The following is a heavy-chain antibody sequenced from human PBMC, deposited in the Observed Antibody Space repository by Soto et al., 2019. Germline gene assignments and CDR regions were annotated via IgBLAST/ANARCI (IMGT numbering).Heavy chain of an antibody. CDR2: ISYDVSNK. CDR1: GFTVRSYA. J-gene: IGHJ4*02. D-gene: IGHD5-12*01. Sequence: PGGCLRLSCAACGFTVRSYAMHWVRQAPGKGLEWVAVISYDVSNKYYADSVKGRFTISRDNSKNTLYLQMNSLRAEDTAVYYCATDAGERWLQLWDFDYWGQRTLVTVSS. CDR3: ATDAGERWLQLWDFDY. V-gene: IGHV3-30-3*02.